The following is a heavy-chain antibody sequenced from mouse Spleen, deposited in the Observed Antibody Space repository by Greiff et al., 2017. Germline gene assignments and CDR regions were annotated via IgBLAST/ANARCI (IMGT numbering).Heavy chain of an antibody. CDR2: ISYDGSN. Sequence: EVKLQESGPGLVKPSQSLSLTCSVTGYSITSGYYWNWIRQFPGNKLEWMGYISYDGSNNYNPSLKNRISITRDTSKNQFFLKLNSVTTEDTATYYGARDRDYYGSSYGYWGQGTTLTVSS. D-gene: IGHD1-1*01. CDR1: GYSITSGYY. CDR3: ARDRDYYGSSYGY. J-gene: IGHJ2*01. V-gene: IGHV3-6*01.